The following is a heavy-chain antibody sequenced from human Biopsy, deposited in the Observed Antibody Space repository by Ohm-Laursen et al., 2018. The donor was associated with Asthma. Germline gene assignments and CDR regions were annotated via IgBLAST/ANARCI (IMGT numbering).Heavy chain of an antibody. CDR1: GGVFGNFA. Sequence: SVKVSCKASGGVFGNFAISWVRQAPGQGLEWLGGIMTVFGTTNYAQKFQGRVTITADESTSTAYMEVTSLRSEGTAIYYCARCQVGYSSGWSLLLKKIYYPGMDVWGQGTAVTVSS. J-gene: IGHJ6*02. CDR2: IMTVFGTT. V-gene: IGHV1-69*13. CDR3: ARCQVGYSSGWSLLLKKIYYPGMDV. D-gene: IGHD6-19*01.